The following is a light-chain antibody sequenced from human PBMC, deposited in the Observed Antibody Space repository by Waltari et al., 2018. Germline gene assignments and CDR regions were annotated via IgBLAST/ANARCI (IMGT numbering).Light chain of an antibody. V-gene: IGLV3-25*03. CDR2: QDS. CDR1: NLPHHY. Sequence: SYDLTQPPSVSVSPGPTARITCSGDNLPHHYRSWYQQKPGQAPVLVIYQDSARPSGIPERFSGSSSGTTVTLTISGVQAEDEADYFCQSADSTETYVIFGGGTKLTVL. CDR3: QSADSTETYVI. J-gene: IGLJ2*01.